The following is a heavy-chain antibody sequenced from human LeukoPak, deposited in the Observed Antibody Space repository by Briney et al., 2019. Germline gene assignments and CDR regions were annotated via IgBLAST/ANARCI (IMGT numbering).Heavy chain of an antibody. CDR1: GFSLSTSGVG. D-gene: IGHD4-11*01. CDR2: IYWDDDK. Sequence: SGPTLVKPTQTLTLTCTFSGFSLSTSGVGVGWVRQPPGEALEWLALIYWDDDKRYNSSLKSRLTITKDTSKNQVVLTMTNMDPVDTATYYCVHRRIYSPFDYWGQGALVTVSS. V-gene: IGHV2-5*02. CDR3: VHRRIYSPFDY. J-gene: IGHJ4*02.